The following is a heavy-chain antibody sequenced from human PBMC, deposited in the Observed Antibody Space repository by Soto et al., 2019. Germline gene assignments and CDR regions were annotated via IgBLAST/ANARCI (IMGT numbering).Heavy chain of an antibody. J-gene: IGHJ4*02. D-gene: IGHD2-8*02. V-gene: IGHV3-30-3*01. CDR1: GFTFSSYA. CDR3: ARDSLLAPLDY. Sequence: QVQLVESGGGVVQPGRSLRLSCAASGFTFSSYAMHWVRQAPGKGREWVAVISYDGSNKYYADSVKGRFTISRDNSKNTLYLQMNSLRAEDTAVYYCARDSLLAPLDYWGQGTLVTVSS. CDR2: ISYDGSNK.